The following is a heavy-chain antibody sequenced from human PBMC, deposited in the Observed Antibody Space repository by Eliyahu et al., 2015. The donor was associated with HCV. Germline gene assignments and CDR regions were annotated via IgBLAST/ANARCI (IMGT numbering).Heavy chain of an antibody. D-gene: IGHD5-18*01. Sequence: QVHLVESGGGVVQPGXSLRLSCXASGFRLXXFGIPWVRQAPGKGLEWVXVXWFDGKNEHYADSVKGRFTXXRDNSRNTLILQMNSLRGEDTGVYFCARDQGDAMVPIHGLDVWGQGTTVTVSS. V-gene: IGHV3-33*01. CDR1: GFRLXXFG. CDR2: XWFDGKNE. CDR3: ARDQGDAMVPIHGLDV. J-gene: IGHJ6*02.